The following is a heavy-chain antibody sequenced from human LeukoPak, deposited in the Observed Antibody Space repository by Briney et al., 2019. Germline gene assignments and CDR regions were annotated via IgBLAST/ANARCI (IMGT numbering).Heavy chain of an antibody. D-gene: IGHD3-10*01. J-gene: IGHJ4*02. CDR2: MNPNSGNT. V-gene: IGHV1-8*01. CDR1: GYTFTSYD. CDR3: ARGSRSGDY. Sequence: ASVKVSCKASGYTFTSYDINWVRQATGQGLEWMGWMNPNSGNTGYAQKFQGRVTMTRDISTTTAYMELSSLSSEDTALYYCARGSRSGDYWGQGTQVTVSS.